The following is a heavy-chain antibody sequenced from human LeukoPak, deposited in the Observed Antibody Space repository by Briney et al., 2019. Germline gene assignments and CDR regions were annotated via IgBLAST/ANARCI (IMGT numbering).Heavy chain of an antibody. J-gene: IGHJ4*02. CDR2: IRYDGSNK. Sequence: GGSLRLSCAASGFTFSSYGMHWVRQAPGKGLEWVAFIRYDGSNKYYADSVKGRFTISRDNSKNTLYLQMNSLKTEDTAVYYCTTTSPMVRGVISYWGQGTLVTVSS. CDR1: GFTFSSYG. V-gene: IGHV3-30*02. CDR3: TTTSPMVRGVISY. D-gene: IGHD3-10*01.